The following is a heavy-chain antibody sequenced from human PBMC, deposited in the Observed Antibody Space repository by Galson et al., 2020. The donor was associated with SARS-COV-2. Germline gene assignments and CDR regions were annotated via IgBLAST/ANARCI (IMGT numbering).Heavy chain of an antibody. D-gene: IGHD3-22*01. CDR2: ITQSGSV. J-gene: IGHJ4*02. V-gene: IGHV4-34*01. CDR1: GGSFSGHY. CDR3: ARGLLQTTMVIVVYTSASFYFDT. Sequence: SETLSLTCAVYGGSFSGHYWSWIRQSPGKGLEWIGEITQSGSVNYTPSLRGRVAISADTSKNQFSLELRSVTAADTAMYYCARGLLQTTMVIVVYTSASFYFDTWGQGTLVSVSS.